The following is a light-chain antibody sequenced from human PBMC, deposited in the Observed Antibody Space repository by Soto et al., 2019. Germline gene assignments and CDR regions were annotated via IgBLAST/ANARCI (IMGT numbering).Light chain of an antibody. CDR1: QSISTY. J-gene: IGKJ5*01. V-gene: IGKV1-39*01. CDR2: AAS. Sequence: DIQMTQSPSTMSASVGDIVTITCRASQSISTYLNWYHQKPGKAPDLLIYAASSLKSGVPSRFSGSGSGTHFTLTITGLQPADFATYYCQQNFSIPITFGQGTRLEIK. CDR3: QQNFSIPIT.